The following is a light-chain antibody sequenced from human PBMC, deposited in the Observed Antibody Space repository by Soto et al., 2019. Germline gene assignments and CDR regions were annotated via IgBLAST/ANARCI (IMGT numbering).Light chain of an antibody. CDR3: SSYTSSSTYV. CDR2: DVS. CDR1: SSDVGGYNY. V-gene: IGLV2-14*03. Sequence: SVLTQTATVSASPGQSNMFWWPGGSSDVGGYNYVSWYQQHPGKVPKLMIYDVSNRPSGVSNRFSGSKSGNTASLTISGLQAEDEADYYCSSYTSSSTYVFGTGTKVTAL. J-gene: IGLJ1*01.